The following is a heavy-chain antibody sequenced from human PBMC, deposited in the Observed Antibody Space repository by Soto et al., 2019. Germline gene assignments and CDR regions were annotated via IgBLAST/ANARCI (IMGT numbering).Heavy chain of an antibody. J-gene: IGHJ6*03. CDR3: ARDRVPDPSYYYYMDV. V-gene: IGHV3-21*01. D-gene: IGHD3-10*01. CDR1: GFTFSSYS. Sequence: GGSLRLSCAASGFTFSSYSMNWVRQAPGKGLEWVSSISSSSSYIYYADSVKGRFTISRDNAKNSLYLQMNSLRAEDTAVYYCARDRVPDPSYYYYMDVWGKGTTVTVSS. CDR2: ISSSSSYI.